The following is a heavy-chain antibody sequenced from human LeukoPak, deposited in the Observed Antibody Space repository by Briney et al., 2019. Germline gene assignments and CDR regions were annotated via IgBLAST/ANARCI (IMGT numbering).Heavy chain of an antibody. CDR2: VSYDGTTK. CDR1: GFTFRNYG. CDR3: AKNGVSAAEGGLGGADV. D-gene: IGHD6-13*01. Sequence: GGSLRLSCAASGFTFRNYGIHWVRQAPGKGLEWVAVVSYDGTTKYYADSVKGRFTISRDNSKNTLYLQMNSLRPEDTAVYYCAKNGVSAAEGGLGGADVWGQGTTATVSS. J-gene: IGHJ6*02. V-gene: IGHV3-30*18.